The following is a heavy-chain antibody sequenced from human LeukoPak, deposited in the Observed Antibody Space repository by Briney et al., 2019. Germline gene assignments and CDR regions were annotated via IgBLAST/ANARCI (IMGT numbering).Heavy chain of an antibody. CDR2: ISGSGGST. CDR3: AKDPWGVVVRGPFDY. V-gene: IGHV3-23*01. D-gene: IGHD3-10*01. CDR1: GFTFSSYA. Sequence: GGSLRLSCAASGFTFSSYAMSWVRQAPGKGLEWVSAISGSGGSTYYADSVKGRFTISRDNSKNTLYLQMNSLRAEDTAVYYCAKDPWGVVVRGPFDYWGQGTLVTVSS. J-gene: IGHJ4*02.